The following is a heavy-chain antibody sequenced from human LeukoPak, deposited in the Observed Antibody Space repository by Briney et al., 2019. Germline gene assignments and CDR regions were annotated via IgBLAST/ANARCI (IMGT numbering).Heavy chain of an antibody. V-gene: IGHV4-34*01. CDR3: ARASLGSGNYGRYFGD. CDR1: GGSLSDYY. D-gene: IGHD3-10*01. CDR2: ISHRGRT. Sequence: KPSETLSLTCAVYGGSLSDYYWSWIRQSPGKGLEWIGEISHRGRTYYNLSLKSRVTISVDTSKNQFSLKLSSVTAADTAVYYCARASLGSGNYGRYFGDWGQGTLVTVSS. J-gene: IGHJ4*02.